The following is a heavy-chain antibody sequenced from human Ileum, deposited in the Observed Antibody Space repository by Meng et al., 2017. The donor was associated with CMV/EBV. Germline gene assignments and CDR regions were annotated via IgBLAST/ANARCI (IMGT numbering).Heavy chain of an antibody. CDR2: ISTGSTYI. Sequence: GESLKISCAASGFTFGTYTMNWVRLAPGKGLEWVSSISTGSTYIHYAESVKGRFTISRDNAKNSLYLQMNSLSVEDTAVYYCVGEDISYGYKYGMDVWGQGTTVTVSS. V-gene: IGHV3-21*01. D-gene: IGHD5-24*01. CDR1: GFTFGTYT. CDR3: VGEDISYGYKYGMDV. J-gene: IGHJ6*02.